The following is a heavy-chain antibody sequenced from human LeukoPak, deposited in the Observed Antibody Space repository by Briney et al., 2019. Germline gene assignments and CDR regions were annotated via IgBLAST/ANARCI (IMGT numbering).Heavy chain of an antibody. V-gene: IGHV1-46*01. J-gene: IGHJ5*02. D-gene: IGHD3-22*01. CDR3: ARCPAMMSSGIFNWFDP. Sequence: ASVKVSCKASGYTFTSYYMHWVRQAPGQGLEWMGIINPSGGSTSYAQKFRGRVTMTRDTSTSTVYMELSSLRSEDTAVYYCARCPAMMSSGIFNWFDPWGQGTLVTVSS. CDR2: INPSGGST. CDR1: GYTFTSYY.